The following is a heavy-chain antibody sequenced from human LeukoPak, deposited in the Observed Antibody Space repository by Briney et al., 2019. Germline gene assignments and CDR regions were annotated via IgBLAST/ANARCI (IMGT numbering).Heavy chain of an antibody. CDR1: GGSVSSGSYY. V-gene: IGHV4-61*01. D-gene: IGHD1-1*01. Sequence: SETLSLTCTVSGGSVSSGSYYWSWIRQPPGKGLEWIGYIYYSGSTNYNPSLKSRVTISVDTSKNQFSLKLSSVTAADTAVYYCARESLEFRFFDFWGQGALVTVSS. CDR2: IYYSGST. CDR3: ARESLEFRFFDF. J-gene: IGHJ4*02.